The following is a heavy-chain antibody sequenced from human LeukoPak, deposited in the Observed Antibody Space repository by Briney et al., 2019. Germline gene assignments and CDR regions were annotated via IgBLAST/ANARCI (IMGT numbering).Heavy chain of an antibody. CDR2: IWSDGSKK. Sequence: GTSLRLSCVASGYTFTTYGMHWVRRGPGKVLEWVAAIWSDGSKKIYADSVRGRFTISRDDSEKSLYLQMDRLRVEDTAVYYCARDLSYGSAEFWGQGTLVTVSS. CDR1: GYTFTTYG. CDR3: ARDLSYGSAEF. J-gene: IGHJ4*02. V-gene: IGHV3-33*01. D-gene: IGHD3-10*01.